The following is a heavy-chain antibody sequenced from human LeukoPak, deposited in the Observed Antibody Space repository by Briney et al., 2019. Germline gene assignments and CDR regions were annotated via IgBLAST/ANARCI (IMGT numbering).Heavy chain of an antibody. J-gene: IGHJ6*03. D-gene: IGHD5-24*01. CDR2: INHRGST. V-gene: IGHV4-34*01. CDR1: GGSFSGYY. Sequence: SETLSLTCAVYGGSFSGYYWTWIRQPPGKGLEWIGEINHRGSTTYNPSLKSRVTISVDTSKNQFSLEMTSVTAADTAVYYCARGSPPGDSYTVYYMDVWGKGTTVTVSS. CDR3: ARGSPPGDSYTVYYMDV.